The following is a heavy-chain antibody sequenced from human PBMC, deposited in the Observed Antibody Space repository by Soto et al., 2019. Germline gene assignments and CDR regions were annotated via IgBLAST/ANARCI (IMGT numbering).Heavy chain of an antibody. V-gene: IGHV3-23*01. D-gene: IGHD4-17*01. CDR2: TLGSGGST. J-gene: IGHJ4*02. CDR1: GFTFSSYA. CDR3: LKDGSCVTTTPC. Sequence: PGGSLRLSCATSGFTFSSYAMNWVRQAPGKGLEWVSVTLGSGGSTYYADSVKGRFTISRDNSRNTLYLQMNSLRAEDTAVYYCLKDGSCVTTTPCWGKGTPVPVSS.